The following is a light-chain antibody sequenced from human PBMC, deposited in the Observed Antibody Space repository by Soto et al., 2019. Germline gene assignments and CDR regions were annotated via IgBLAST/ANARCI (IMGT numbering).Light chain of an antibody. CDR1: SSDVGGYNY. J-gene: IGLJ1*01. Sequence: QSALTQPASVSGSPGQSITISCTGTSSDVGGYNYVSWYQQHPGKAPKFMIYDVSNRPSGVSNRFSGSKSGNTASLTISGLQPEDEADDYCCSYTTSNTRQIVFGTGTKVTVL. V-gene: IGLV2-14*01. CDR2: DVS. CDR3: CSYTTSNTRQIV.